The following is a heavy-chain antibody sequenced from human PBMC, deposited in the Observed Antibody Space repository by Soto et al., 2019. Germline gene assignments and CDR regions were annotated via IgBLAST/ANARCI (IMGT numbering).Heavy chain of an antibody. D-gene: IGHD3-16*01. CDR2: ISSSRSYI. Sequence: EVQLVESGGGLVKPGGSLRLSCAASGFTFSSYSMNWVRQAPGKGLEWVSSISSSRSYIYYADSVKGRFTISRDNAKNSLYLQMNSLRAEDTAVYYCARVDLGEFEYWGQGTLVTVSS. J-gene: IGHJ4*02. CDR1: GFTFSSYS. V-gene: IGHV3-21*01. CDR3: ARVDLGEFEY.